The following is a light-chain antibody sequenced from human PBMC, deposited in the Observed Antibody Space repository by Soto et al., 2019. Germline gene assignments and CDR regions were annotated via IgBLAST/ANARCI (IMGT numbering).Light chain of an antibody. J-gene: IGLJ2*01. CDR1: SGHSSYV. CDR3: QTWGTGIQV. V-gene: IGLV4-69*01. CDR2: LNSDGSH. Sequence: QSVLTQSPSASASLGDSVKLTCTLSSGHSSYVIAWHQQQPEKGPRYLMKLNSDGSHSKGDGIPDRFSGSSSGAERYLTISSLQAEDEADYYCQTWGTGIQVFGGGTKLTVL.